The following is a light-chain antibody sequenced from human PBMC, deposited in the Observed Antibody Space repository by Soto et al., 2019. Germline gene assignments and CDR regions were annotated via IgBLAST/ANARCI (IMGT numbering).Light chain of an antibody. CDR2: GAS. Sequence: EIVLTQSPGTLSLSPGERATLSCRASQSVSSSYLAWYQQKPGQAPRLLIYGASSRATGIPDRFSGSGSGTDFTLTISRLEREDFALYYCQQYGSSPPYTVGPGTKVDIK. V-gene: IGKV3-20*01. CDR3: QQYGSSPPYT. CDR1: QSVSSSY. J-gene: IGKJ3*01.